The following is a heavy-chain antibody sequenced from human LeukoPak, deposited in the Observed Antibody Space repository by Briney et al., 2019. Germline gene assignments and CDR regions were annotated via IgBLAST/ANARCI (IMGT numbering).Heavy chain of an antibody. CDR2: IYSGGST. D-gene: IGHD5-24*01. CDR1: GFTFSNAW. CDR3: ASRRDGFLDAFDI. J-gene: IGHJ3*02. V-gene: IGHV3-53*01. Sequence: PGGSLRLSCAASGFTFSNAWMSWVRQAPGKGLEWVSVIYSGGSTYYADSVKGRFTISRDNSKNTLYLQMNSLRAEDTAVYYCASRRDGFLDAFDIWGQGTMVTVSS.